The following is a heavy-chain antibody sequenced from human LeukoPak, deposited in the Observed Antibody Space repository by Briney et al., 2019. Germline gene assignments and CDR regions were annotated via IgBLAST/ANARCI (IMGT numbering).Heavy chain of an antibody. J-gene: IGHJ4*02. D-gene: IGHD6-19*01. CDR1: GYTFTGYY. Sequence: ASVTVSCKASGYTFTGYYMRWVRQAPGHGLEWMGWINPNSCGTNYAQKSQGRVTMTRDTSISTAYMELSRLRSDDTAVYYCAREAVAGTREYWGQGTLVTVSS. CDR3: AREAVAGTREY. V-gene: IGHV1-2*02. CDR2: INPNSCGT.